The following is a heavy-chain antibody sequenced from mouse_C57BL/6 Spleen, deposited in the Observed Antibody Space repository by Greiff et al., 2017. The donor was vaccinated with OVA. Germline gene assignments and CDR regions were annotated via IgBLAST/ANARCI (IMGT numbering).Heavy chain of an antibody. CDR1: GFNIKDYY. CDR3: TTGYGNLVYAMDY. D-gene: IGHD2-1*01. CDR2: IDPEDGDT. V-gene: IGHV14-1*01. Sequence: VQLQQSGAELVRPGASVKLSCTASGFNIKDYYMHWVKQRPEQGLEWIGRIDPEDGDTEYAPKFQGKATMTADTSSNTAYLQLSSLTSEDTAVYYCTTGYGNLVYAMDYWGQGTSVTVSS. J-gene: IGHJ4*01.